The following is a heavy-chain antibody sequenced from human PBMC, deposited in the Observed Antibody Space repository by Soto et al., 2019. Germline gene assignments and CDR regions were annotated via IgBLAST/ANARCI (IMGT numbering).Heavy chain of an antibody. V-gene: IGHV4-59*01. CDR2: IYYSGST. CDR3: ARAPAAAGLYYYYYGMDV. J-gene: IGHJ6*02. CDR1: GGSISSYY. Sequence: QVQLQESGPGLVKPSETLSLTCTVSGGSISSYYWSWIRQPPGKGLEWIGYIYYSGSTNYNPSLKSRVTISVDTSKNQFSLKLSSVTAADTAVYYCARAPAAAGLYYYYYGMDVWGQGTTVTVSS. D-gene: IGHD6-13*01.